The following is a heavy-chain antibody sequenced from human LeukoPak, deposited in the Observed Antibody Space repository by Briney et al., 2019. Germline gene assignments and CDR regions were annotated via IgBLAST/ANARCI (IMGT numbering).Heavy chain of an antibody. CDR2: VYYSGST. D-gene: IGHD2-8*02. V-gene: IGHV4-39*01. J-gene: IGHJ4*02. Sequence: PSETLSLTCTVSRGSLSSISYYWGWLPQPPGKGLEWIATVYYSGSTYYNPSLRSRVTISVDTSKNQFSLKLSSVPAADTAVYYCARDTGGYSSFDYWGQGTLATVSS. CDR1: RGSLSSISYY. CDR3: ARDTGGYSSFDY.